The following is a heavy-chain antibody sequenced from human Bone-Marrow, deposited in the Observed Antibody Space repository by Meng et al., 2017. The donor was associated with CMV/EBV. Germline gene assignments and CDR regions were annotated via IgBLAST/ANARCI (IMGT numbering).Heavy chain of an antibody. CDR2: IYYSGST. CDR1: GGSVSNTRYY. CDR3: ARDSGDLAI. Sequence: SEPLSLTCTVSGGSVSNTRYYWSWIRQPPGQGLEWIGYIYYSGSTNYNPSLKSRVTMSVHTSMNQFFLNLNSVTAADTAVYYCARDSGDLAIWGQGTLVTVSS. J-gene: IGHJ4*02. V-gene: IGHV4-61*01. D-gene: IGHD7-27*01.